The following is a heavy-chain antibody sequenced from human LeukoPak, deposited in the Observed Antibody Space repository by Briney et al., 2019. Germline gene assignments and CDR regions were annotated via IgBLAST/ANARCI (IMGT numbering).Heavy chain of an antibody. Sequence: GGSLRLSCAASGFTVSSNYMSWVRQAPGKGLEWVSVIYSGGSTYYADSVKGRFTISRDNSKNTLYLQMNSLRAEDTAVYYCARDESGYWPYGAFDIWGQGTMVTVSS. CDR1: GFTVSSNY. D-gene: IGHD5-18*01. V-gene: IGHV3-53*01. CDR3: ARDESGYWPYGAFDI. J-gene: IGHJ3*02. CDR2: IYSGGST.